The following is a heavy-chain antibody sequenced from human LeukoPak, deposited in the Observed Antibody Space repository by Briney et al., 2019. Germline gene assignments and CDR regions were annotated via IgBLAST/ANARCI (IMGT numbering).Heavy chain of an antibody. V-gene: IGHV3-7*03. D-gene: IGHD3-3*01. Sequence: GGSLRLSCAASGFTFSNYWMSWVRQAPGKGLEWVANIKQNGGEKYYVDSVKGRFTISRDNTKNSLYLQMNSLRAEDTAVFYCARDQYDTWSRRGNFDSWGQGTLVIVSS. CDR3: ARDQYDTWSRRGNFDS. CDR2: IKQNGGEK. J-gene: IGHJ4*02. CDR1: GFTFSNYW.